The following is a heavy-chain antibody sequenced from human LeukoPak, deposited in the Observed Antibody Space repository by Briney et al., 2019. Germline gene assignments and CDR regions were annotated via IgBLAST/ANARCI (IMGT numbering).Heavy chain of an antibody. CDR2: IIPILGIA. Sequence: ASVKVSCKASGGTFSSYAISWVRQAPGQGLEWMGRIIPILGIANYAQKFPGRVTITADKSTSTAYMELSSLRAEDTAVYFCARIAVSGNSLGYHYAMDVWGRGTTVTVSS. V-gene: IGHV1-69*04. D-gene: IGHD6-19*01. CDR3: ARIAVSGNSLGYHYAMDV. J-gene: IGHJ6*02. CDR1: GGTFSSYA.